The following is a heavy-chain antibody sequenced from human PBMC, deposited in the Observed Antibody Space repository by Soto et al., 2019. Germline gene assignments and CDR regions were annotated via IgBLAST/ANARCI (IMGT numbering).Heavy chain of an antibody. D-gene: IGHD7-27*01. CDR2: ISPGSST. J-gene: IGHJ5*02. V-gene: IGHV3-11*06. Sequence: GGSLRLSCGGSGFTFGDSYMSWIRQAPGKGLEWLSYISPGSSTSYADSVKGRFTISRDNAKNTLYLQMNSLRAEDTAVYYCARDSNLGFDPWGQGTLVTVSS. CDR1: GFTFGDSY. CDR3: ARDSNLGFDP.